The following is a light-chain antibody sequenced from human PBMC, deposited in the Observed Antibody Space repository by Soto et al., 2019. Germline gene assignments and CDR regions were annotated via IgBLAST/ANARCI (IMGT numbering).Light chain of an antibody. CDR2: NNN. V-gene: IGLV1-44*01. J-gene: IGLJ1*01. CDR3: AAWDDSLHGYV. Sequence: QSVLTQPPSASGTPGQRVTISCSGSSXNIGRNTANWYQQLPGTAPKLLIYNNNQRPSGVPDRFSGSKSGTSAPLAISGLQSEHEADYYCAAWDDSLHGYVFGAGTKITVL. CDR1: SXNIGRNT.